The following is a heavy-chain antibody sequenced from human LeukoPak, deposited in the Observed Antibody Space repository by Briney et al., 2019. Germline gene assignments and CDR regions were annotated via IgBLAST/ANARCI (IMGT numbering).Heavy chain of an antibody. J-gene: IGHJ4*02. CDR3: ARVSHRFGESDY. Sequence: SETLSLTCAVYGGSFSGYYWSWIRQPPGKGLEWIGEINHSGSTNYNPSLKSRVTISVDTSKNQFSLKLSSVTAADTAVYYCARVSHRFGESDYWGQGTLVTVSS. CDR2: INHSGST. D-gene: IGHD3-10*01. CDR1: GGSFSGYY. V-gene: IGHV4-34*01.